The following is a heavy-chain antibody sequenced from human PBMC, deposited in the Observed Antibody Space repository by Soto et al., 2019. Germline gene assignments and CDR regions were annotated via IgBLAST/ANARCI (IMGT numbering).Heavy chain of an antibody. CDR2: ISYDGSNK. CDR1: GFTFSSYG. J-gene: IGHJ6*02. D-gene: IGHD3-3*01. V-gene: IGHV3-30*18. Sequence: QPGGSLRLSCAASGFTFSSYGMHWVRQAPGKGLEWVAVISYDGSNKYYADSVKGRFTISRDNSKNTLYLQMNSLRAEDTAVYYCAKSLRDFWSGGFYYYGMDVWGQGTTVTVSS. CDR3: AKSLRDFWSGGFYYYGMDV.